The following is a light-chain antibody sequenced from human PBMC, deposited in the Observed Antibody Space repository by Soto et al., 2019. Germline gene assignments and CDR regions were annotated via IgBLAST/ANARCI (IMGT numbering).Light chain of an antibody. J-gene: IGLJ1*01. CDR3: SSYTSSAPFYV. V-gene: IGLV2-14*03. CDR2: DVN. Sequence: LTQPACVCGSPGQSITISFTGASTDVDGYDYVSWFHQHPGQAPKLMIYDVNNRPSGVSYRFSGSKSGDTASLTISGLQAEDDADYYCSSYTSSAPFYVFGTGTKVTVL. CDR1: STDVDGYDY.